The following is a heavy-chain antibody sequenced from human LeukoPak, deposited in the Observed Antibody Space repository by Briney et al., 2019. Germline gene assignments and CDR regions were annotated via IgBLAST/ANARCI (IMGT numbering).Heavy chain of an antibody. J-gene: IGHJ4*02. CDR3: AKNYGDYVWYYFDY. V-gene: IGHV3-30*18. CDR1: GFTFSSYG. Sequence: PGGSLRLSCAASGFTFSSYGMHWVRQAPGKGLEWVAVISYGGSNKYYADSVKGRFTISRDNSKNTLYLQMNSLRAEDTAVYYCAKNYGDYVWYYFDYWGQGTLVTVSS. CDR2: ISYGGSNK. D-gene: IGHD4-17*01.